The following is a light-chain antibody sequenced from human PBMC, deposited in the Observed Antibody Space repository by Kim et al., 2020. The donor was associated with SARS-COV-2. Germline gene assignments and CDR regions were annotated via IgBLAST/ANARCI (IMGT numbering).Light chain of an antibody. CDR1: SSDVVGYNY. V-gene: IGLV2-8*01. CDR3: SSYAGSNNLV. Sequence: GQSVTISCTGTSSDVVGYNYGSWYQQHPGKATKLMIYEVSKRPSGVPDRFSGSKSGNTASLTVSGLQAEDEADYYCSSYAGSNNLVFGGGTQLTVL. J-gene: IGLJ2*01. CDR2: EVS.